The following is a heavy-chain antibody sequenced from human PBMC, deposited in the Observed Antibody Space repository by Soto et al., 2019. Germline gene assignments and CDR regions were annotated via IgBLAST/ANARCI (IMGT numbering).Heavy chain of an antibody. V-gene: IGHV4-61*08. CDR2: IYYSGST. D-gene: IGHD5-18*01. Sequence: SETLSLTCTVSGGSVSSGDYYWSWLRQPPGKGLAGFGYIYYSGSTNSNPSLKSRVSISLDTSKNQFPLRLTSVPAADTAVYYCARIPVDTYMINWFDPWGQGTLVTVSS. J-gene: IGHJ5*02. CDR3: ARIPVDTYMINWFDP. CDR1: GGSVSSGDYY.